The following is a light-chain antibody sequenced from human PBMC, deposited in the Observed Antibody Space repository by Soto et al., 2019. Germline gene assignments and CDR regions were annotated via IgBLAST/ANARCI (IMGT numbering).Light chain of an antibody. V-gene: IGLV2-14*01. CDR2: DVS. CDR3: SSYTSSSKNV. CDR1: SSDVGGYNY. J-gene: IGLJ1*01. Sequence: QSALTQPASVSGSPGQSITISCTGTSSDVGGYNYVSWYQQHPGKAPKLMIYDVSNRPSGVSNRFSGSKSGNTASLTISGLQAEDEADYYYSSYTSSSKNVFGTGTKLTVL.